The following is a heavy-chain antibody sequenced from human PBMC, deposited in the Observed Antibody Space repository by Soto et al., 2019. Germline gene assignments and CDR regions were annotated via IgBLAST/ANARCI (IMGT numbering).Heavy chain of an antibody. CDR1: GFTFSGSA. Sequence: PGGSLRLSCAASGFTFSGSAMHWVCQASGKGLEWVGRIRSKANSYATAYAASVKGRFTISRDDSKNTAYLQMNSLKTEDTAVYYCTRQSGDYYYYYGMDVWGQGTTVTVSS. V-gene: IGHV3-73*01. J-gene: IGHJ6*02. D-gene: IGHD7-27*01. CDR2: IRSKANSYAT. CDR3: TRQSGDYYYYYGMDV.